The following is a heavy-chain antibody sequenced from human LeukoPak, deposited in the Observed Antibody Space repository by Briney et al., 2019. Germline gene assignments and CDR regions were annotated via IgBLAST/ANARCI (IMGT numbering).Heavy chain of an antibody. CDR3: ARDRPRRITMVRGVLDY. CDR2: INHSGST. J-gene: IGHJ4*02. CDR1: GVSFSGYY. D-gene: IGHD3-10*01. V-gene: IGHV4-34*01. Sequence: PSETLSLTCAVYGVSFSGYYWSWLRQPPGKGLEWVGEINHSGSTNYNPSLKSRVTISVDTSKNQFSLKLSSVTAADTAVYYCARDRPRRITMVRGVLDYWGQGTLVTVSS.